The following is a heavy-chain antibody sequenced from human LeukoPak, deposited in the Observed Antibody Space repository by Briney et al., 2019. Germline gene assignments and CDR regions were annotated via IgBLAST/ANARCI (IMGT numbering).Heavy chain of an antibody. CDR1: GFALKSYS. CDR3: AKDPPYYYDSSGYSHGNY. J-gene: IGHJ4*02. Sequence: GGSPRLSCAGSGFALKSYSLTWVRQAPGKGLEWVSSISSTSAYIHYADSVKGRFTISRDNVDNVVYLEMNSLRAEDTAVYYCAKDPPYYYDSSGYSHGNYWGQGTLVTVSS. D-gene: IGHD3-22*01. CDR2: ISSTSAYI. V-gene: IGHV3-21*04.